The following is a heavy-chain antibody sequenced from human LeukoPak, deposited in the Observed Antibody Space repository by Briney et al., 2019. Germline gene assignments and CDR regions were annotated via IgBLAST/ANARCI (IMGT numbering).Heavy chain of an antibody. V-gene: IGHV3-21*01. CDR3: ARSMVRGVILFDY. CDR1: GFTFSSYS. J-gene: IGHJ4*02. Sequence: GGSLRLSCAASGFTFSSYSMNWVRQAPGKGRERVSSIRSSSSYIYYADSVKGRFTMSRDNAKNSMYLQMNSLRAEDTAVYYCARSMVRGVILFDYWGQGTLVTVSS. D-gene: IGHD3-10*01. CDR2: IRSSSSYI.